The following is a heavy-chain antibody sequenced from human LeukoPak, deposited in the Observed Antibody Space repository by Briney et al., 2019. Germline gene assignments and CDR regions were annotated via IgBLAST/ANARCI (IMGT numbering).Heavy chain of an antibody. Sequence: GGSLRLSCAASGMTFRSHWMTWVRQTTGKGLEWLATIKSDGSEIYYLDSVKGRFTISRDNAKNSLYLQMNSLRAEDTAVYYCARDHMVVTAQFDYWGQGTLVTVSS. CDR1: GMTFRSHW. CDR2: IKSDGSEI. D-gene: IGHD2-21*02. J-gene: IGHJ4*02. CDR3: ARDHMVVTAQFDY. V-gene: IGHV3-7*01.